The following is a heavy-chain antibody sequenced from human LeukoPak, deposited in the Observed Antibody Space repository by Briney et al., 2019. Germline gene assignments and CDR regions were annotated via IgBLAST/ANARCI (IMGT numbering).Heavy chain of an antibody. Sequence: ASAKVSCKASGYIFTGYYMHWVRQAPGQGLEWMGWINPNSGDTNYAQKFQGRVTMTRGTSISTAYMELSRLRSDDTAVYYCARVRYRLAETYIDYWGQGTLVTVSS. V-gene: IGHV1-2*02. D-gene: IGHD3-16*01. CDR2: INPNSGDT. CDR1: GYIFTGYY. CDR3: ARVRYRLAETYIDY. J-gene: IGHJ4*02.